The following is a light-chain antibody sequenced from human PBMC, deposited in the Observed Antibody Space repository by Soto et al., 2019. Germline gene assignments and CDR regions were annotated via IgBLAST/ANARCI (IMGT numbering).Light chain of an antibody. J-gene: IGKJ5*01. CDR2: AAS. V-gene: IGKV1-27*01. CDR1: QGISNY. Sequence: DIQMTQSPSSLSASVGDRVTITCRASQGISNYLAWYQQKPGKVPKLLIYAASTLQSGVPSRFSGSGSGTDFTLTISSLQPEDVATYYCQQRSNRPPGITFGQGTRLEIK. CDR3: QQRSNRPPGIT.